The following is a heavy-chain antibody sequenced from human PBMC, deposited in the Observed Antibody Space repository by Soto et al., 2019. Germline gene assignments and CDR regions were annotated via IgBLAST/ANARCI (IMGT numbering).Heavy chain of an antibody. D-gene: IGHD2-2*01. CDR2: ISGSGGST. CDR3: AKDGPPQYCSSTSCYYFDY. J-gene: IGHJ4*02. V-gene: IGHV3-23*01. Sequence: PGGSLRLSCAASGFTFSSYAMSWGRQAPGKGLESVSAISGSGGSTYYADSVKGRFTISRDNSKNTLYLQMNSLRAEDTAVYYCAKDGPPQYCSSTSCYYFDYWGQGTLVTVSS. CDR1: GFTFSSYA.